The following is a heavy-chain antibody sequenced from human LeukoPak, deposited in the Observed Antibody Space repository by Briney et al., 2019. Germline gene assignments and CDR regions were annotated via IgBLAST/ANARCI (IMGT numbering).Heavy chain of an antibody. D-gene: IGHD1-1*01. CDR1: GYSTSSGYY. V-gene: IGHV4-38-2*02. J-gene: IGHJ4*02. CDR3: ARDGKESRGPIDY. CDR2: IFHRGNT. Sequence: SETLSLTCAVSGYSTSSGYYWGWVRQPPGKGLEWIGAIFHRGNTYYSPSLKSRVTISIDTSKNQFSLKLRSVTVADTAVYYCARDGKESRGPIDYWGQGTLVTVSS.